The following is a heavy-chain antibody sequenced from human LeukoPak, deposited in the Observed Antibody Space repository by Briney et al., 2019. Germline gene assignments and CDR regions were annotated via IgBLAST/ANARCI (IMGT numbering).Heavy chain of an antibody. V-gene: IGHV3-23*01. CDR1: GFALSAYA. CDR3: ARRSLRLAPDFDL. J-gene: IGHJ4*02. CDR2: ISGSGSTT. Sequence: GGSLRLSCAASGFALSAYAMSWVRQAPGKGLEWVSAISGSGSTTYYADSVKGRFTISRDNSKNTLYLQVNSPRAEDTAVYYCARRSLRLAPDFDLWGQGSLVTVSS. D-gene: IGHD5/OR15-5a*01.